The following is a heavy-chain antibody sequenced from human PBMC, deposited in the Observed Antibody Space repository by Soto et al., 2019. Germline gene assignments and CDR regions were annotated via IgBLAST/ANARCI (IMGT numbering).Heavy chain of an antibody. CDR2: IYHTGNA. J-gene: IGHJ5*02. V-gene: IGHV4-39*01. D-gene: IGHD3-22*01. CDR3: ARDYFDSSDYTTNWFDP. CDR1: GDSISNSRFY. Sequence: QLQLQESGPGLVKSSETLSLTCSVSGDSISNSRFYWAWIRQPPGEGLEWIGSIYHTGNAYYNPSLKSRVTIFVDTSKNQFSLKLTSVTAADTALYCCARDYFDSSDYTTNWFDPWGQGTLVTVSS.